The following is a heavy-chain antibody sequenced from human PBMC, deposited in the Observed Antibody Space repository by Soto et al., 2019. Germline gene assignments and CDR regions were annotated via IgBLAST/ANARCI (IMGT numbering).Heavy chain of an antibody. D-gene: IGHD2-21*02. CDR3: ARLPKGSLVTA. V-gene: IGHV3-48*02. Sequence: VQLVESGGGLVSPGGSLTLSCVGSGFRFSDHSMHWVRRAPGTGLQWLSYISSSGDTTHYADSVRGRFTVSRDNAKNSVFLRIDSLRDDDTAMYYCARLPKGSLVTAWGQGTLVTVSS. CDR1: GFRFSDHS. CDR2: ISSSGDTT. J-gene: IGHJ4*02.